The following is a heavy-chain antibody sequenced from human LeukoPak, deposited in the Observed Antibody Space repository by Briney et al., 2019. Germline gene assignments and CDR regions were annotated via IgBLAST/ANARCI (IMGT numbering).Heavy chain of an antibody. V-gene: IGHV3-7*01. D-gene: IGHD6-13*01. CDR2: ISQDGNEK. CDR3: ARARWAAVGLCYFDY. CDR1: GFTFNNYW. Sequence: GGSQRLSCAASGFTFNNYWMSWVRQAPGKGLEWVAKISQDGNEKYYVDSVKGRFTISRDNAKNSLYLQMNSLRAEDTAVYYCARARWAAVGLCYFDYWGQGPLVTVSS. J-gene: IGHJ4*02.